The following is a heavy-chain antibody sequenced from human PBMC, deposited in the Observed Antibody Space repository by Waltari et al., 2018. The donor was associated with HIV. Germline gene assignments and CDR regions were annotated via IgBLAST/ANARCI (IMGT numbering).Heavy chain of an antibody. J-gene: IGHJ4*02. V-gene: IGHV3-7*03. Sequence: EVQLVASGGGWAQPGGSLRLSCAASGFTLSSYWMSWVRQAPGKGLEWVANIKQDGSEKYYVDSVKGRFTISRDNAKNSLYLQMNSLRAEDTAVYYCARDRAAEDWGQGTLVTVSS. CDR2: IKQDGSEK. CDR1: GFTLSSYW. CDR3: ARDRAAED. D-gene: IGHD2-15*01.